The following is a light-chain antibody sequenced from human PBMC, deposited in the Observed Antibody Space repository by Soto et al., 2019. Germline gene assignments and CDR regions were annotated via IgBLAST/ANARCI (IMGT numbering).Light chain of an antibody. CDR1: QSASSSY. Sequence: EIALTQSPGTLSLSPGERATLSCRASQSASSSYLAWYQQKPGQAPRLLIYGASSRATGIPDRFSGSGSGTDFTLTISRLEPEDCAVYYCQQYSSSPGTFGQGTKVEIK. CDR2: GAS. V-gene: IGKV3-20*01. J-gene: IGKJ1*01. CDR3: QQYSSSPGT.